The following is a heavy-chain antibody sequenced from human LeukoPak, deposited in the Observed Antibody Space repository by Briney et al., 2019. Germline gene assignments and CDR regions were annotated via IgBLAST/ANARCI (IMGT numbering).Heavy chain of an antibody. V-gene: IGHV1-18*01. Sequence: GASVKVSCKASGYTFINYGISWVRQAPGQGLEWMGWISRYSGNTNYALQVQGRVTMTTDTSTSTAYMELRSLRSDDTAVYYCARDRAPSWGIVVVPAAPFDYWGQGTLVTVSS. CDR3: ARDRAPSWGIVVVPAAPFDY. J-gene: IGHJ4*02. CDR1: GYTFINYG. CDR2: ISRYSGNT. D-gene: IGHD2-2*01.